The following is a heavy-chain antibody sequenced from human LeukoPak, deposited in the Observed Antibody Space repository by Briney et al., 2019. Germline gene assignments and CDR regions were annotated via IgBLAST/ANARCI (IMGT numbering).Heavy chain of an antibody. CDR3: ARGGDVDPGAYFF. Sequence: ASVKVSCKASGGTFSSYAINWARQATGQGLEWMGWMNPNSGNTGYAQKFQGRVTITRNTSISTAYMELSSLRSEDTAVYYCARGGDVDPGAYFFWGQGTLVTVSS. V-gene: IGHV1-8*03. D-gene: IGHD2/OR15-2a*01. CDR1: GGTFSSYA. J-gene: IGHJ4*02. CDR2: MNPNSGNT.